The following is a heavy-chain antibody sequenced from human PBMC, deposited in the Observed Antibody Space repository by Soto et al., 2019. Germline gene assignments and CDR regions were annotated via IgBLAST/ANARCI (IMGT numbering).Heavy chain of an antibody. D-gene: IGHD2-15*01. V-gene: IGHV4-59*01. J-gene: IGHJ4*02. CDR2: LYYSGNT. CDR3: ARVGGVAARTFDY. CDR1: GGSISPFY. Sequence: LSLTCTVSGGSISPFYWSLVRQPPGKGLEWIGYLYYSGNTNYNPSLKSRVTISVDASKNQVSLRLTSVTAADTAVYYCARVGGVAARTFDYWGQGTVVTVS.